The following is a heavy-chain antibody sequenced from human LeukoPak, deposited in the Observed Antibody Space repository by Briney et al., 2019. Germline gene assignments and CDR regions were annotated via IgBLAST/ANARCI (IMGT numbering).Heavy chain of an antibody. CDR3: VKERDRGVDVADDFDL. D-gene: IGHD6-19*01. CDR1: GFTFRDYS. Sequence: GESLRLSCAASGFTFRDYSMAWVRQVPGGGLEWVSVISIPTFRIYAAPVKGRFIISRDNSRNTLYLQMNNLRAEDTAVYYCVKERDRGVDVADDFDLWGQGTLVTVSS. V-gene: IGHV3-53*01. J-gene: IGHJ4*02. CDR2: ISIPTFR.